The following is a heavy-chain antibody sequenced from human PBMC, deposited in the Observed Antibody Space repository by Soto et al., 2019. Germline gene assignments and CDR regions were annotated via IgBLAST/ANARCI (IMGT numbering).Heavy chain of an antibody. J-gene: IGHJ6*02. CDR2: ILHDGSKK. D-gene: IGHD3-3*01. V-gene: IGHV3-30*14. CDR1: GFTFSRYA. CDR3: ARVPTIFGVVTTYNGMDV. Sequence: GSLRLSCAASGFTFSRYAIHWVRQAPGKGLEWVACILHDGSKKHYADSVKGRCTISRDNSKNTVYLQMNSLRAEDTAVYYCARVPTIFGVVTTYNGMDVWGQGTTVTVSS.